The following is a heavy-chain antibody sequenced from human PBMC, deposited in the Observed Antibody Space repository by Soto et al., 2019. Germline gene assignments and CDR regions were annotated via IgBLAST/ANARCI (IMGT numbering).Heavy chain of an antibody. Sequence: LRLSCVVSGFTFNSYAMYWIRQAPCKGLEWVALVSFDGSDKSYADSVKGRFTISRDNSKNTLYLQMNSLRAEDTAVYYCAKDSLHVLIVWGQGTLVTVSS. J-gene: IGHJ4*02. D-gene: IGHD3-10*01. CDR2: VSFDGSDK. V-gene: IGHV3-30-3*01. CDR3: AKDSLHVLIV. CDR1: GFTFNSYA.